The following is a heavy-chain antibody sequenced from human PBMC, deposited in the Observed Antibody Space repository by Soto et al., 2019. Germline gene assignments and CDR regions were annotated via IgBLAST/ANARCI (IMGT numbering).Heavy chain of an antibody. V-gene: IGHV3-30*18. Sequence: GGSLRLSCAASGFTFSSYGMHWVRQAPGKGLEWVAVISYDGSNKYYADSVKGRFTISRDNSKNTLYLQMNSLRAEDTAVYYCAKSKRCSGGSCNYFDYWGQGTLVTVSS. J-gene: IGHJ4*02. CDR1: GFTFSSYG. CDR2: ISYDGSNK. CDR3: AKSKRCSGGSCNYFDY. D-gene: IGHD2-15*01.